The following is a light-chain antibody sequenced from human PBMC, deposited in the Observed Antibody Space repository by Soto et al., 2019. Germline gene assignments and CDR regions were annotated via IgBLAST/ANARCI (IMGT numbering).Light chain of an antibody. Sequence: DIQMTQSPSSLSASVGDRVTITCRASQSISSYLNWYQQKPGKAPKLLIYAASSLQSGVPSRFSGSGSGTDFTLTISSPQPEEFVTYYCQQSYSTPFTFGPGTNVDIK. V-gene: IGKV1-39*01. CDR2: AAS. CDR1: QSISSY. J-gene: IGKJ3*01. CDR3: QQSYSTPFT.